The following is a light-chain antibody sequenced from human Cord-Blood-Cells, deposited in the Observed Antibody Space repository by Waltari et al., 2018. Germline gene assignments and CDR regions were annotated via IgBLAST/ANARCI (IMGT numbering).Light chain of an antibody. CDR3: MQALQTPYT. J-gene: IGKJ2*01. CDR1: QSLLHSNGYNY. V-gene: IGKV2-28*01. Sequence: DSVMTQSPLSLPVTPGEPASISCMSSQSLLHSNGYNYLDWYLQKPGQSPQLLIYLGSNRASGVPDRFSGSGSGTDFTLKISRVEAEDVGVYYCMQALQTPYTFGQGTKLEIK. CDR2: LGS.